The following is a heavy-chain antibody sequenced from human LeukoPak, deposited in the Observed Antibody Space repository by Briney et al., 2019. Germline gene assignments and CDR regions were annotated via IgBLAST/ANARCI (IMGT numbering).Heavy chain of an antibody. J-gene: IGHJ6*03. CDR3: ARGDSGSYYGYYYMDV. CDR2: ISSSGSTI. V-gene: IGHV3-11*01. D-gene: IGHD1-26*01. CDR1: GVTFSYYY. Sequence: PGGSLRLSCAASGVTFSYYYMSWIRQAPGKGLEWVSYISSSGSTIYYADSVKGRFTISRDNAKNSLYLQMNSLRAEDTAVYYCARGDSGSYYGYYYMDVWGKGTTVTVSS.